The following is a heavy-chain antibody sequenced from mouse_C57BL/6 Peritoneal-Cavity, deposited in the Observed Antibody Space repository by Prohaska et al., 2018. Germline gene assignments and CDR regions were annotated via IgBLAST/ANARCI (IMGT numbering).Heavy chain of an antibody. J-gene: IGHJ3*01. CDR3: ESGGYEEVAY. CDR1: GYTFTSYW. D-gene: IGHD2-10*02. V-gene: IGHV1-55*01. Sequence: QVQLQQPGAELVKPGASVKMSCKASGYTFTSYWITWVKQRHGQGLEWIGESDPGSGSTNYNEKFKSKATLTVDTSSSTAYMQLSSLTSEDEAVYYCESGGYEEVAYWGQVTLVTVSA. CDR2: SDPGSGST.